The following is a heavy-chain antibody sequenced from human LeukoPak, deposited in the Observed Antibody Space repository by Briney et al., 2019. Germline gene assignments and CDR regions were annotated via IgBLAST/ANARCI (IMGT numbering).Heavy chain of an antibody. D-gene: IGHD1-20*01. J-gene: IGHJ5*02. CDR2: IIPIFGTA. Sequence: ASVKVSCKASGGTFSSYAISWVRQAPGQGLEWMGGIIPIFGTANYAQKFQGRVTITADESTSTAYMELSSLRSEDTAVYYCARFGVANNWNFHPWGQGTLVTVSS. CDR1: GGTFSSYA. CDR3: ARFGVANNWNFHP. V-gene: IGHV1-69*13.